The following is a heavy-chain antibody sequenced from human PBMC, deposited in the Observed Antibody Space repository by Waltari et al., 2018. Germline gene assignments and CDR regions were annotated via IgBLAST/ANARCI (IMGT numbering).Heavy chain of an antibody. CDR1: GFTVRNY. J-gene: IGHJ5*01. CDR3: ATSMAGAGKGRGWFDS. Sequence: EVQLVESGGGLIQPGGSLRLSCAASGFTVRNYMSWVRQAPGKGLEWVSVIYTGGSTDYEDAVKGRFTISRDNSKNTLYLQMNSLRAEDTAVDYCATSMAGAGKGRGWFDSWGQGTLVTVSS. CDR2: IYTGGST. D-gene: IGHD6-19*01. V-gene: IGHV3-53*01.